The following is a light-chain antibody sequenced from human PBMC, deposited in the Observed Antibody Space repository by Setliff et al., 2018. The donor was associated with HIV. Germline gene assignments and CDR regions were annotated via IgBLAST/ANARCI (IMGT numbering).Light chain of an antibody. V-gene: IGLV2-11*01. CDR1: SSDVGNYNY. CDR3: CSYVGSYSYI. CDR2: DVR. Sequence: SALTQPRSVSGSPGQTITLSCTGSSSDVGNYNYVSWYQQYPGKAPKLIIFDVRRRPSGVPDRFSGSKSQNTASLTISGLQPEDEADYYCCSYVGSYSYIFGTGTKVTVL. J-gene: IGLJ1*01.